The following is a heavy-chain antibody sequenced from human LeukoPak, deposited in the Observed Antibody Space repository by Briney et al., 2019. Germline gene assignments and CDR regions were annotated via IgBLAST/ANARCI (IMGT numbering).Heavy chain of an antibody. CDR1: GYSFTTYW. Sequence: PGESLKISCKGSGYSFTTYWIAWVRQMPGKGLEWMGMIYPGDSDTRYSPSFQGQITISVDKSISIAYLQWSSLKASDTAMYYCARLLQGVADTWGYWGQGTLVTVS. CDR3: ARLLQGVADTWGY. CDR2: IYPGDSDT. J-gene: IGHJ4*02. D-gene: IGHD6-19*01. V-gene: IGHV5-51*01.